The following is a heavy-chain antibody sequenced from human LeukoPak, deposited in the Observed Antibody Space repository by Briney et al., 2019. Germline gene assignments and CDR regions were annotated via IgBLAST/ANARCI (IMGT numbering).Heavy chain of an antibody. J-gene: IGHJ6*03. V-gene: IGHV1-2*02. CDR3: ARGEADFWSGYYGKSHMDV. D-gene: IGHD3-3*01. Sequence: ASVKVSCKASGYTFTSYGISWVRQAPGQGLEWMGWINPNSGGTNYAQKFQGRVTMTRDTSISTAYMELSRLRSDDTAVYYCARGEADFWSGYYGKSHMDVWGKGTTVTVSS. CDR2: INPNSGGT. CDR1: GYTFTSYG.